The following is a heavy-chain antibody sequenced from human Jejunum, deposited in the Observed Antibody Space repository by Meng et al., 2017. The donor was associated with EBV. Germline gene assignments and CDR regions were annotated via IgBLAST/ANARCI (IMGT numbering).Heavy chain of an antibody. D-gene: IGHD2-2*01. Sequence: EVQLLESGGGLVQPGGSLRLSCAASGFTFSDHYMEWVRQASGKGLEWLGRIRNKVNSYTTQYAASVKGRFTISRDDSKNSLYLQMNSLKTEDTAVYYCAQVGVPAAEGGHWGQGTLVTVSS. V-gene: IGHV3-72*01. CDR1: GFTFSDHY. CDR2: IRNKVNSYTT. J-gene: IGHJ4*02. CDR3: AQVGVPAAEGGH.